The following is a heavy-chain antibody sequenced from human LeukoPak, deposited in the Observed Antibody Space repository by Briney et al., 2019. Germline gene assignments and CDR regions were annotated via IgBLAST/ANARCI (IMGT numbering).Heavy chain of an antibody. CDR3: ARDWSYSSGWPTYFDY. Sequence: SVNVSCKASGGTFSSYAISWVRQAPGQGLEWMGGIIPIFGTANYAQKFQGRVTITTDESTSTAYMELSSLRSEDTAVYYCARDWSYSSGWPTYFDYWGQGTLVTVSS. D-gene: IGHD6-19*01. CDR1: GGTFSSYA. CDR2: IIPIFGTA. J-gene: IGHJ4*02. V-gene: IGHV1-69*05.